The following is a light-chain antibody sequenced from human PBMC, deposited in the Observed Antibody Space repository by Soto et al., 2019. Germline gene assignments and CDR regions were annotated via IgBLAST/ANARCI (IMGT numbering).Light chain of an antibody. Sequence: EIVMTQSPATLSVSPGERATLSCWASQSVSSKLAWHQQKPGQAPRVLIYSASTRATGIPARFSGSGFGTEFTLTISSLQSEDFAVYYCQHYNDWPPTWTFGQGTRVEVK. V-gene: IGKV3-15*01. CDR1: QSVSSK. CDR3: QHYNDWPPTWT. CDR2: SAS. J-gene: IGKJ1*01.